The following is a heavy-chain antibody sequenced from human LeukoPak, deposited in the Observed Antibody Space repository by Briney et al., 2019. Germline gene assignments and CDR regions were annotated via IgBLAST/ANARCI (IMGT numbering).Heavy chain of an antibody. CDR1: GFTFTSYA. J-gene: IGHJ5*02. Sequence: GGSLRLSCAASGFTFTSYAISWVRQPPRDVLEWVSVISTSGDNTYYADSVKGRFTISRDTSKNTVYLQMNRLRAEDTALYYGAKGQVATVPSVRFDPWGQGTLVTVSS. CDR2: ISTSGDNT. V-gene: IGHV3-23*01. CDR3: AKGQVATVPSVRFDP. D-gene: IGHD6-13*01.